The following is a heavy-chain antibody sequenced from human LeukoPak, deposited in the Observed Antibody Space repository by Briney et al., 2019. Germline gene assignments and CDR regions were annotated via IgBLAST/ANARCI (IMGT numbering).Heavy chain of an antibody. CDR1: GFTFSDYY. CDR3: ARDPTPYSGWPYIDY. V-gene: IGHV3-11*01. D-gene: IGHD6-19*01. J-gene: IGHJ4*02. Sequence: GGSLRLSCAASGFTFSDYYMSWIRQAPGKGLEWVSYISSSGSTIYYADSVKGRFTISRDNAKNSLYLQMNSLRAEDTAVYYCARDPTPYSGWPYIDYWGQGTLVTVSS. CDR2: ISSSGSTI.